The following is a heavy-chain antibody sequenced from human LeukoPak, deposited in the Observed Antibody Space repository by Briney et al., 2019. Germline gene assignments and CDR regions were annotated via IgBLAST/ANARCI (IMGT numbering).Heavy chain of an antibody. CDR1: GFTFNSYW. Sequence: GGSLRLACAAAGFTFNSYWMSWVRQAPGKGLEWVATIKQDGSEKYYVDSVKGRFTISRDNAKSSLFLQMNSLRADDTAVYYCARGPDCSGGSCYPGRFDYWGQGTLVTVSS. J-gene: IGHJ4*02. V-gene: IGHV3-7*01. CDR3: ARGPDCSGGSCYPGRFDY. CDR2: IKQDGSEK. D-gene: IGHD2-15*01.